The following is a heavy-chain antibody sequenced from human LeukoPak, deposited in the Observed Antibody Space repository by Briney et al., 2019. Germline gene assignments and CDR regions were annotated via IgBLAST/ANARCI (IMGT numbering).Heavy chain of an antibody. J-gene: IGHJ5*02. CDR1: GYTFTSYA. D-gene: IGHD4-11*01. CDR2: INAGNDET. V-gene: IGHV1-3*01. Sequence: ASVKVSCKASGYTFTSYAIHWVRQAPGQRLEWMGWINAGNDETRYSQKFQGRVTITRDTSANTAYMELSSLRSEDTAVYYCASNDYSISSSHNWFDPWGQGTLVTVSS. CDR3: ASNDYSISSSHNWFDP.